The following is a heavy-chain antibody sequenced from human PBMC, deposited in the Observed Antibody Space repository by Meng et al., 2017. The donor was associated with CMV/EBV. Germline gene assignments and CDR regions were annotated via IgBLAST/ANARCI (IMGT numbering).Heavy chain of an antibody. J-gene: IGHJ4*02. CDR2: IYHSGST. Sequence: SETLSLTCTVSGYSISSGYYWGWIRQPPGKGLEWIGSIYHSGSTYYNPSLKSRVTISVDTSKNQFSLKLSSVTAADTAVYYCPTENFSPGDHRLFDYWCQGTLVTV. CDR1: GYSISSGYY. CDR3: PTENFSPGDHRLFDY. D-gene: IGHD7-27*01. V-gene: IGHV4-38-2*02.